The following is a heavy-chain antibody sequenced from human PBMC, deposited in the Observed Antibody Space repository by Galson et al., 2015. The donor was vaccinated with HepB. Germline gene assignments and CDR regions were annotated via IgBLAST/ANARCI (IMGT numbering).Heavy chain of an antibody. Sequence: SETLSLTCTVSGGSISSSRDYWGWIRQPPGKGLEWIGSIYYSGSTYYNPSLKSRVTISVDTSKNQFSLKLSSVTAADTAVYYCARRVDSYGKYYFDYWGQGTLVTVSS. CDR1: GGSISSSRDY. J-gene: IGHJ4*02. V-gene: IGHV4-39*01. CDR3: ARRVDSYGKYYFDY. D-gene: IGHD5-18*01. CDR2: IYYSGST.